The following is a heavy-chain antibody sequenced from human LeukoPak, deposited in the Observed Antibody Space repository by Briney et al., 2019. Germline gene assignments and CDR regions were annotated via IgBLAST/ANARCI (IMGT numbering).Heavy chain of an antibody. D-gene: IGHD3-22*01. CDR2: IYHSGST. CDR3: ARRLYYYDSSGYPADAFDI. Sequence: PSETLSLTCTVSGYSISSGYYWGWIRPPPGKGLEWIGSIYHSGSTYYNPSLKSRVTISVDTSKNQFSLRLSSVTAADTAVYYCARRLYYYDSSGYPADAFDIWGQGTMVTVSS. V-gene: IGHV4-38-2*02. CDR1: GYSISSGYY. J-gene: IGHJ3*02.